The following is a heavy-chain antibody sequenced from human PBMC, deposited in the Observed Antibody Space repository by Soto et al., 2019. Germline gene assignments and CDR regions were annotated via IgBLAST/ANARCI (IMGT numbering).Heavy chain of an antibody. CDR3: AREGPVAGSYYYYGMDV. J-gene: IGHJ6*02. V-gene: IGHV1-2*04. Sequence: QVQLVQSGAEVKKPGASVKVSCKASGYTFTGYYMHWVRQAPGQGLEWMGWINPNSGGTNYAQKFQGWVTMTRDTSISTAYMELSRLRSDDTAVYYCAREGPVAGSYYYYGMDVWGQGTTVTVSS. CDR2: INPNSGGT. D-gene: IGHD6-19*01. CDR1: GYTFTGYY.